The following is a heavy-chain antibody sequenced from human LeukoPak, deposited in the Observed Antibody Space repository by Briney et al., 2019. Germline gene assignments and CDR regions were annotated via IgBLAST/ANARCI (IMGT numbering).Heavy chain of an antibody. CDR2: ISSSSSYI. CDR3: ARDNTIGQWLARGAFDF. CDR1: GFTFSSYS. D-gene: IGHD6-19*01. V-gene: IGHV3-21*01. Sequence: GGSLRLSCAASGFTFSSYSMNWVRQAPGKGLEWVSSISSSSSYICYADSVKGRFTISRDNAKNTLYLQMNSLRAEDKAVYYCARDNTIGQWLARGAFDFWGQGTTATVSS. J-gene: IGHJ3*01.